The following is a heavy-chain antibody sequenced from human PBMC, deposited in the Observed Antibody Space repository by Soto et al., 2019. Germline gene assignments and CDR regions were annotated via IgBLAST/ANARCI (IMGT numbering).Heavy chain of an antibody. V-gene: IGHV1-69*13. D-gene: IGHD3-22*01. CDR1: GYTFTSYY. J-gene: IGHJ4*02. CDR2: IIPIFGTA. Sequence: GASVKVSCKASGYTFTSYYMHWVRQAPGQGLEWMGGIIPIFGTANYAQKFQGRVTITADESTSTAYMELSSLRSEDTAVYYCARGAYYYDSSGYYYLNWGQGTLVTVSS. CDR3: ARGAYYYDSSGYYYLN.